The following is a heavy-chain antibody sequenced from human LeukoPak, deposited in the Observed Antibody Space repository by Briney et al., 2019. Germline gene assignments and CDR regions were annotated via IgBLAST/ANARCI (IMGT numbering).Heavy chain of an antibody. D-gene: IGHD6-19*01. V-gene: IGHV6-1*01. Sequence: SQTLSLTCAISGDSVSNNSAAWNWIRQSPSRGLEWLGRTYYRSKWYTDSAVSVNSRITINPDTSKNQFSLQLTSVTPEDSAVYYCARGNSGVAVARFDYWGQGTLVTVSS. CDR3: ARGNSGVAVARFDY. CDR2: TYYRSKWYT. CDR1: GDSVSNNSAA. J-gene: IGHJ4*02.